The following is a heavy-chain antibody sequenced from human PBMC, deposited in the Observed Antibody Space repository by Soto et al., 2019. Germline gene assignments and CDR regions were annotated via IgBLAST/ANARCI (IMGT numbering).Heavy chain of an antibody. CDR1: GFTLSSNS. V-gene: IGHV3-48*02. CDR2: ITNSASTI. J-gene: IGHJ4*02. CDR3: ARGRVGTAYFDY. Sequence: PGGSLRLSCAASGFTLSSNSINWVRQAPGKGLEWISYITNSASTIYYADSVKGRFTISRDNAKNSVYLQMNSLRDEDTAVYYCARGRVGTAYFDYWGQGALVTGSS. D-gene: IGHD2-21*02.